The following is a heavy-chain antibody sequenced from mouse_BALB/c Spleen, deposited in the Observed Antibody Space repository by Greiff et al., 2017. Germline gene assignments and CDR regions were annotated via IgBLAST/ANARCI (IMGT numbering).Heavy chain of an antibody. V-gene: IGHV2-6-7*01. CDR3: DRDGVYYGLPYAMDY. CDR2: IWGDGST. Sequence: VQRVESGPGLVAPSQSLSITCTVSGFSLTGYGVNWVRQPPGKGLEWLGMIWGDGSTDYNSALKSRLSISKDNSKSQVFLKMNSLQTDDTARYYCDRDGVYYGLPYAMDYWGQGTSVTVSS. J-gene: IGHJ4*01. D-gene: IGHD2-1*01. CDR1: GFSLTGYG.